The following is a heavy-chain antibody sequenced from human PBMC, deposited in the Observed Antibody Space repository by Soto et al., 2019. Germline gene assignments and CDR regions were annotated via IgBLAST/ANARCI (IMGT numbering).Heavy chain of an antibody. CDR3: ATGIAARPDSGDAFDI. CDR2: MNPNSGNT. V-gene: IGHV1-8*01. Sequence: ASVKVSCKASGYTFTSYDINWVRQATGQGLEWMGWMNPNSGNTGYAQKFQGRVTMTRNTSISTAYMELSSLRSEDTAVDYCATGIAARPDSGDAFDIWGQGTMVTVSS. D-gene: IGHD6-6*01. J-gene: IGHJ3*02. CDR1: GYTFTSYD.